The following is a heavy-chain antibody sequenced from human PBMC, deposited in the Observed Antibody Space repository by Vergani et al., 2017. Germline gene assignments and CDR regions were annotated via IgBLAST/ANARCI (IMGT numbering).Heavy chain of an antibody. Sequence: EVQLLESGGGLVQPGGSLRPSCAASGFTFSSYAMSWVRQAPGKGLEWVSAISGSGGGTYYANSVKGRFTISRDNAKNSLYLQMNSLRAEDTALYYCAKAFSPGIAAAVDYWGQGTLVTVSS. J-gene: IGHJ4*02. V-gene: IGHV3-23*01. CDR3: AKAFSPGIAAAVDY. CDR1: GFTFSSYA. D-gene: IGHD6-13*01. CDR2: ISGSGGGT.